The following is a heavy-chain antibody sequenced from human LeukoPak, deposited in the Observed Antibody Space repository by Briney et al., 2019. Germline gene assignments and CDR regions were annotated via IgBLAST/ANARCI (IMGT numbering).Heavy chain of an antibody. D-gene: IGHD6-19*01. CDR1: GYNLPSYW. J-gene: IGHJ1*01. CDR3: ARRDYSSGRTYFNH. Sequence: HGESLKISCKGSGYNLPSYWIGWVRQMPGKGLEWMGVIYPGDSDTRYSPPFQGQVTMSVDKSNSTAYLQWSSLKASDTAMYYCARRDYSSGRTYFNHWGQGTLVTVSS. CDR2: IYPGDSDT. V-gene: IGHV5-51*01.